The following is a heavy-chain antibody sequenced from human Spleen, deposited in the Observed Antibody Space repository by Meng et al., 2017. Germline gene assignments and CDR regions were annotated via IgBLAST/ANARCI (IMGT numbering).Heavy chain of an antibody. V-gene: IGHV3-33*01. CDR1: GFTFSSYG. D-gene: IGHD4-17*01. J-gene: IGHJ4*02. Sequence: GGSLRLSCAASGFTFSSYGMHWVRQAPGKGLEWVAVIWYDGSNKYYADSVKGRFTISRDNSKNTMHLQMNSLRAEDTAVYYCASGDYPLDYWGQGTLVTVSS. CDR3: ASGDYPLDY. CDR2: IWYDGSNK.